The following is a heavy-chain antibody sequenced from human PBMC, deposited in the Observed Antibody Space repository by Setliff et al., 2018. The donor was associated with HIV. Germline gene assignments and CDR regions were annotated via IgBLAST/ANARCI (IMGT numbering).Heavy chain of an antibody. Sequence: AGGSLRLSCAASGFNFAAYAMSWVRQAPGKGLEWVSGMNWNGDALGYADAVKGRFTISRDNAKNSLYLQMDSLRAEDTAFYYCARGLTYTAMGPFDYWGQGTLVTVSS. CDR3: ARGLTYTAMGPFDY. CDR2: MNWNGDAL. V-gene: IGHV3-20*04. J-gene: IGHJ4*02. CDR1: GFNFAAYA. D-gene: IGHD5-18*01.